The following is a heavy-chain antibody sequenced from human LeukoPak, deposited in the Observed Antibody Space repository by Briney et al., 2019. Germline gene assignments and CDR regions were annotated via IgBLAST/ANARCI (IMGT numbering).Heavy chain of an antibody. Sequence: PSETLSLSCTVSGGSMTVGSFSTYYWSWVRQAAGKGLEWIGRIYTSGTTNYNPSLKSRVTMSIDTSKNQFSLKLNSVTAADTAVYYCARGAPSDYWGQGTLVTVSS. CDR3: ARGAPSDY. V-gene: IGHV4-4*07. CDR1: GGSMTVGSFSTYY. CDR2: IYTSGTT. J-gene: IGHJ4*02.